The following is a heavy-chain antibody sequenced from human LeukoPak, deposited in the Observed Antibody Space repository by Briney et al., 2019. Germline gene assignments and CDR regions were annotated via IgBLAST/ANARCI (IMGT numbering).Heavy chain of an antibody. J-gene: IGHJ4*02. Sequence: GGSLRLSCVASQFTFKNYWMHWVRQVPGRGLEWLSYISPDGSSTTYADSVRGRFTISRDNAKNTLYLQMNSLRAEDTAVYFCATAWSYWGQGTLVTVSP. D-gene: IGHD2-21*02. V-gene: IGHV3-74*03. CDR2: ISPDGSST. CDR3: ATAWSY. CDR1: QFTFKNYW.